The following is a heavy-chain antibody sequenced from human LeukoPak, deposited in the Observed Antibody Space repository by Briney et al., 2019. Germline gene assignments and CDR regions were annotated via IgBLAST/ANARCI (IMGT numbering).Heavy chain of an antibody. Sequence: GGSLRLSCAASGFTFSSYGMHWVRQAPGKGLEWVAVISYDGSNKYYADSVKGRFTISRDNSKNTLYLQMNSLRAEDTAVYYCAKDYYDSSGYYYVDRWFGYWGQGTLVTVSS. J-gene: IGHJ4*02. V-gene: IGHV3-30*18. CDR1: GFTFSSYG. CDR2: ISYDGSNK. CDR3: AKDYYDSSGYYYVDRWFGY. D-gene: IGHD3-22*01.